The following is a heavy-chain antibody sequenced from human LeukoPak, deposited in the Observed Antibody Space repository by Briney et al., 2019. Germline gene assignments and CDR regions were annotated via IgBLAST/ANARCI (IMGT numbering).Heavy chain of an antibody. CDR2: IRSRTYGGTT. CDR1: GFTLDDFA. D-gene: IGHD3-22*01. Sequence: GGSLRLSCTTSGFTLDDFAVSWFRQAPGKGLEWVGFIRSRTYGGTTEYAASVKGRFIISKDNSKSIAYLQLNSLETEDTAVYYCVRDRLSYYDGNGFVGSYWGQGTPVTVSS. CDR3: VRDRLSYYDGNGFVGSY. J-gene: IGHJ4*02. V-gene: IGHV3-49*03.